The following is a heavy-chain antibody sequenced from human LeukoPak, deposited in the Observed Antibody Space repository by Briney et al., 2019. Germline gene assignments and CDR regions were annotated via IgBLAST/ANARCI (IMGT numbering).Heavy chain of an antibody. V-gene: IGHV4-39*07. J-gene: IGHJ3*02. D-gene: IGHD3-3*01. CDR3: ARGLSYYDFWSGHPFDAFDI. CDR1: GDSISSSSYY. CDR2: MSYSGST. Sequence: SETLSLTCTVSGDSISSSSYYWGWIRQPQGKGLEWIGSMSYSGSTYYNPSLKSRVTISVDTSKNQFSLKLSSVTAEDTAVYYCARGLSYYDFWSGHPFDAFDIWGQGTMVTVSS.